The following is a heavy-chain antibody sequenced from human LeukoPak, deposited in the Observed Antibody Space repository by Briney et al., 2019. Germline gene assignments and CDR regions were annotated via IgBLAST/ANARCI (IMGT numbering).Heavy chain of an antibody. D-gene: IGHD3-3*01. V-gene: IGHV4-59*08. Sequence: PSETLSLTCTVSGGSITTYCWSWIRQPPGKGLEWVGYIRYSVSTSYNPSLKSRVTMSVDTSKNQLSLRLSSVTAADTAVYYCARHTRGGYYTSGAFDIWGQGTMVTVSS. CDR2: IRYSVST. J-gene: IGHJ3*02. CDR1: GGSITTYC. CDR3: ARHTRGGYYTSGAFDI.